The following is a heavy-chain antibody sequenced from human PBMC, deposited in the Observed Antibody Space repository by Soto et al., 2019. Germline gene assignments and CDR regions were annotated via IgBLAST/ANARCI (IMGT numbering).Heavy chain of an antibody. V-gene: IGHV1-69*13. CDR2: IIPIFGTA. CDR1: GGTFSSYA. D-gene: IGHD3-9*01. J-gene: IGHJ6*02. CDR3: ARGESPYYDILTGYSYYYGMDV. Sequence: GASVKVSCKASGGTFSSYAISWVRQAPGQGLEWMGGIIPIFGTANYAQKFQGRVTITADESTSTAYMELSSLRSEDTAVYYCARGESPYYDILTGYSYYYGMDVWGQGTTVT.